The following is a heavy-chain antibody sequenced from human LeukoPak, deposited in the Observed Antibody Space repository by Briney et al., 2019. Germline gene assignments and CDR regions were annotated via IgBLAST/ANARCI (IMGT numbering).Heavy chain of an antibody. CDR3: AKFSYGDYVA. J-gene: IGHJ5*02. CDR2: ISYDGRQN. Sequence: AGGSLRLSCAASGFTFSTYAMNWVRQAPGKGLEWVAVISYDGRQNHYADSVKGRFTISRDNSKNTLSLQMNSLRPDDTAVYYCAKFSYGDYVAWGQGTLVIVSS. V-gene: IGHV3-30*04. CDR1: GFTFSTYA. D-gene: IGHD4-17*01.